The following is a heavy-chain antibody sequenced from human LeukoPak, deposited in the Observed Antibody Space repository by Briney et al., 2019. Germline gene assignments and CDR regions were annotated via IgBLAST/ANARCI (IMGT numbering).Heavy chain of an antibody. CDR3: ARRGDGGRSFDY. CDR1: GFTFTSYS. J-gene: IGHJ4*02. Sequence: PGGSLRLSCAASGFTFTSYSMNWVRQAPGKGLEWVSTISGGGGSTYYADSVKGRFTISRDNSKNTLFLQMNSLRAEDTAVYYCARRGDGGRSFDYWGQGTLVTVSS. V-gene: IGHV3-23*01. D-gene: IGHD4-23*01. CDR2: ISGGGGST.